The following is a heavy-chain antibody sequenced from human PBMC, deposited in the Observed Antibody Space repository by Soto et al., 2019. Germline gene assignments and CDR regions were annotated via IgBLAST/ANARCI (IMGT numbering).Heavy chain of an antibody. CDR3: ARDLWWYLH. V-gene: IGHV3-23*01. CDR2: ISAGSEGA. J-gene: IGHJ1*01. D-gene: IGHD2-15*01. Sequence: ESGGGLVQPGGALRLSCAASGFSFTSHAMSWVRQAPGKGLQWISSISAGSEGAYYADSVKGRFTISRDNSNNTLYLHMNSLRAEDTAVYYCARDLWWYLHWGQGTLVTVSS. CDR1: GFSFTSHA.